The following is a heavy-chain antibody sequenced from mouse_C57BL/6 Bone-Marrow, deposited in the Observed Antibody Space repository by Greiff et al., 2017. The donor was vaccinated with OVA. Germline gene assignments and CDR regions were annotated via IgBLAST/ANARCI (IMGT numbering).Heavy chain of an antibody. CDR2: IDPEDGEN. CDR3: ARRGKGAMDY. Sequence: VQLQQSGAELVKPGASVKLSCTASGFNIKDYYMHWVKQRTEQGLEWIGRIDPEDGENKYAPKFQGKATITADTSYNTAYLQLSSRTSEDTTVYYCARRGKGAMDYWGQGTSVTVSS. CDR1: GFNIKDYY. V-gene: IGHV14-2*01. J-gene: IGHJ4*01.